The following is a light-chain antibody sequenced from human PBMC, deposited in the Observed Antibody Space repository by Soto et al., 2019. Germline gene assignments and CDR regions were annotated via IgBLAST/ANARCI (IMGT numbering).Light chain of an antibody. CDR1: QTVSTS. Sequence: EIVLTQSPATLSLSPGERATLSCRASQTVSTSVAWYQQKPGHAPRLLMYDSSNRATGIPDRFSASGAGTDFTLTINSLEPEDFGVYYYQQRSHWPPLTFGGGTKVEIK. CDR2: DSS. J-gene: IGKJ4*01. CDR3: QQRSHWPPLT. V-gene: IGKV3-11*01.